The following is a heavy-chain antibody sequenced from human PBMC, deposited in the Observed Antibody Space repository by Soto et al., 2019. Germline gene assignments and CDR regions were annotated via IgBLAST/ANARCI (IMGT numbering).Heavy chain of an antibody. V-gene: IGHV4-30-2*01. CDR1: GDSINSGGYS. J-gene: IGHJ4*02. Sequence: SETLSLTCAVSGDSINSGGYSWSWIRQLPGKGLEWIGYIYHSGSTYYNPSLKSRVTISVDTSNNQFSLKVKSVTAADTAVYYCARLSGSYNDRYFDYWGQGTLVTVSS. D-gene: IGHD1-26*01. CDR2: IYHSGST. CDR3: ARLSGSYNDRYFDY.